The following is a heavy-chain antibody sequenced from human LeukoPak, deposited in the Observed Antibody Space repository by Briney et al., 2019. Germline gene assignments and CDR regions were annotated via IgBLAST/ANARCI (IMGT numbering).Heavy chain of an antibody. CDR3: ARDDFEYSVHYGMDV. Sequence: SETLSLTCTVSGGSISPYYWSWIRQPAGKGLEWIGRVYRSGNTNYNPSLQSRVTMSVDTSKNQISLRLRSVTAADTAVYYCARDDFEYSVHYGMDVWGQGTAVTVSS. D-gene: IGHD3-9*01. V-gene: IGHV4-4*07. J-gene: IGHJ6*02. CDR2: VYRSGNT. CDR1: GGSISPYY.